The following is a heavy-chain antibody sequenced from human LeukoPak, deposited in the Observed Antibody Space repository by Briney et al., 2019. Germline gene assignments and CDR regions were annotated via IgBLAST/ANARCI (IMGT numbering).Heavy chain of an antibody. D-gene: IGHD4-17*01. CDR1: GFTFSDYY. CDR2: ISSSGSTI. Sequence: GGSLRLSCAASGFTFSDYYMSWIRKAPGKGLEWVSYISSSGSTIYYADSVKGRFTISRDDAKNSLYLQMNSLRAEDTAVYYCARGRTTVTIDYWGQGTLVTVSS. J-gene: IGHJ4*02. V-gene: IGHV3-11*01. CDR3: ARGRTTVTIDY.